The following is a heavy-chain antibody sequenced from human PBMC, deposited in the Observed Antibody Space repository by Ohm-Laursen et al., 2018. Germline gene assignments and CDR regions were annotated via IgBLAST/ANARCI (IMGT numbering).Heavy chain of an antibody. Sequence: SSLRLSCTASGFTFSSYGMHWVRQAPGKGLEWVAVISYDGSNKYYADSVKGRFTISRDNSKNTLYLQMNSLRAEDTAVYYCAKHYFDYWGQGTLVTVSS. CDR2: ISYDGSNK. CDR1: GFTFSSYG. J-gene: IGHJ4*02. V-gene: IGHV3-30*18. CDR3: AKHYFDY.